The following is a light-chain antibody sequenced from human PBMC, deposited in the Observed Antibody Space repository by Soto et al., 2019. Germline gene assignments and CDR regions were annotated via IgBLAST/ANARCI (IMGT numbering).Light chain of an antibody. J-gene: IGKJ1*01. V-gene: IGKV3-15*01. CDR2: DTS. CDR1: QSVSSS. CDR3: QQYVHWPPGA. Sequence: EIVVTQSPATLSVSPGERVTLSCRASQSVSSSLAWYQQRPGQAPRLLIYDTSTRAAGIAARFSGSGSGTEFTHTISSLQSEDSAVYYCQQYVHWPPGAFGQGTTVEIK.